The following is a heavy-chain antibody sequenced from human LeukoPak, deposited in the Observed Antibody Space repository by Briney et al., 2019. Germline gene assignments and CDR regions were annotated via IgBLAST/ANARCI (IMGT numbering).Heavy chain of an antibody. V-gene: IGHV3-53*01. Sequence: GGSLRLSCAASGLTVSSNYMSWVRQAPGKGLEWVSVIYSGGSTYYADSVKGRFTISRDNSKNTLYLQMNSLRAEDTAVYYCARGLYCSGGSCYPFDYWGQGTLVTVSS. CDR3: ARGLYCSGGSCYPFDY. J-gene: IGHJ4*02. D-gene: IGHD2-15*01. CDR1: GLTVSSNY. CDR2: IYSGGST.